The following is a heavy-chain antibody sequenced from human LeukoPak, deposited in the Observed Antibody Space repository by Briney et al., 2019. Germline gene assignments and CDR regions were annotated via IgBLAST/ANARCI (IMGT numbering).Heavy chain of an antibody. Sequence: GASLKISCKGSGYSFTSYWIGWVRQMPGKGREWMGITYPGDSDTRYSPSFQGQVTISADKSISTAYLQWSSLNASDTAMYYCARVQGDGYNVFPMKTYYYYYGMDVWGQGTTVTVSS. CDR3: ARVQGDGYNVFPMKTYYYYYGMDV. J-gene: IGHJ6*02. V-gene: IGHV5-51*01. CDR2: TYPGDSDT. CDR1: GYSFTSYW. D-gene: IGHD5-24*01.